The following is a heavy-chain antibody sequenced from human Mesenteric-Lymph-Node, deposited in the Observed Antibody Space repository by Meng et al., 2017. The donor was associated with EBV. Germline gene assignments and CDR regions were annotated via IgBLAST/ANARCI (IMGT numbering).Heavy chain of an antibody. CDR1: GSSFNRSGVG. J-gene: IGHJ4*02. Sequence: QLTLKEFVTRRGEPTQAPTWTSTCSGSSFNRSGVGVGWIHQLPGKAWEWLAVIYSNDDKSYNPSLNSRSTITNDTFKKQVVLIMANMDPVDKATYYCAQTNGVIAVGYDYWGQGILVTVSS. D-gene: IGHD3-16*02. CDR3: AQTNGVIAVGYDY. CDR2: IYSNDDK. V-gene: IGHV2-5*01.